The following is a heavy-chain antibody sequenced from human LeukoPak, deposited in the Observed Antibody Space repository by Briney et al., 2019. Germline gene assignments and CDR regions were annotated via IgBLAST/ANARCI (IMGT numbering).Heavy chain of an antibody. CDR3: ASNFYDSSGYYLGRYYYYMDV. J-gene: IGHJ6*03. Sequence: GGSLRLSCAASGLTFNNYWMNWVRQAPGKGLEWVANIKQDGSEKYYVDSVKGRFTISRDNAKNSLYLQMNSLRAEDTAVYYCASNFYDSSGYYLGRYYYYMDVWGKGTTVTVSS. D-gene: IGHD3-22*01. CDR2: IKQDGSEK. CDR1: GLTFNNYW. V-gene: IGHV3-7*01.